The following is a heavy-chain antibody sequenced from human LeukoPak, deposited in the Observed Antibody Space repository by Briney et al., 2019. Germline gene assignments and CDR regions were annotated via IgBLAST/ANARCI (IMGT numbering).Heavy chain of an antibody. V-gene: IGHV4-31*03. CDR2: IYYSGST. Sequence: SQTLSLTCTVSGGSISSGGYYWRWIRQHPGTGLEWIGYIYYSGSTYYNPSLKSRVTISVDTSKNQFSLKLSSVTAADTAVYYCARAPGVYYYDSSGYYLDAFDIWGQGTMVTVSS. CDR1: GGSISSGGYY. CDR3: ARAPGVYYYDSSGYYLDAFDI. D-gene: IGHD3-22*01. J-gene: IGHJ3*02.